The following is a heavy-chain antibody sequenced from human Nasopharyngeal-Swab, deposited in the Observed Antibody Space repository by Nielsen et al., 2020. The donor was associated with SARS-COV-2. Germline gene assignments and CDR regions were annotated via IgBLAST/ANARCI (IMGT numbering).Heavy chain of an antibody. CDR2: ISWNSGST. V-gene: IGHV3-9*01. Sequence: GVSLRLSCAASGFTFDDYAMHWVRQAPGKGLEWVSGISWNSGSTGYADSVKGRFTISRDNSKNTVFLQMNSLRAEDTALFFCAKDGGGWLTSGWYYFDFWGQGSQVTVSS. J-gene: IGHJ4*02. D-gene: IGHD6-19*01. CDR1: GFTFDDYA. CDR3: AKDGGGWLTSGWYYFDF.